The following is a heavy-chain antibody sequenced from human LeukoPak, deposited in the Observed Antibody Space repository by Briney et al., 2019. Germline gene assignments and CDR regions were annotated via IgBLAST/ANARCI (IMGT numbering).Heavy chain of an antibody. CDR2: IYYSGST. Sequence: SETLSLTCTVSGGSISSGGYYWSWIRQHPGKGLEWIGCIYYSGSTYYNPSLKSRVTISVDTSKNQFSLKLSSVTAADTAVYYCARDIPYCSGGSCYPYYGMDVWGQGTTVTVSS. CDR1: GGSISSGGYY. V-gene: IGHV4-31*03. J-gene: IGHJ6*02. D-gene: IGHD2-15*01. CDR3: ARDIPYCSGGSCYPYYGMDV.